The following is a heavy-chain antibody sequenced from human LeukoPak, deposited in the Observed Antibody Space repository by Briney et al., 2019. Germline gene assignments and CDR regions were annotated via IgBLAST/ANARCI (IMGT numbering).Heavy chain of an antibody. CDR2: IIPILGIA. D-gene: IGHD6-13*01. Sequence: SVKVSCKASGGTFSSYAIRWVRQAPGQGLEWMGRIIPILGIANYAQKFQGRVTITADKSTSTAYMELSSLRSEDTAVYYCARDRIAAAGDAFDIWGQGTMVTVSS. CDR3: ARDRIAAAGDAFDI. J-gene: IGHJ3*02. V-gene: IGHV1-69*04. CDR1: GGTFSSYA.